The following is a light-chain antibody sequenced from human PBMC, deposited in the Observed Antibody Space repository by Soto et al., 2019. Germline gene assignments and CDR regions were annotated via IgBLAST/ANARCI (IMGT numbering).Light chain of an antibody. CDR2: DVS. CDR3: SSYTVNSTLI. CDR1: SSDIGFYNY. J-gene: IGLJ2*01. V-gene: IGLV2-14*01. Sequence: QSALTQPASVSGSPGQSITISCIRTSSDIGFYNYVSWYQQHPGKAPKLIIYDVSNWPSGVSNRFSGSKSGNTASLTISGLQAEDEADYYCSSYTVNSTLIFGGGTKVTVL.